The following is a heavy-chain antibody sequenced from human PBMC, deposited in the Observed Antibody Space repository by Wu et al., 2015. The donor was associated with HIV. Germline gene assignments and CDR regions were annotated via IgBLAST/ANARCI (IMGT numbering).Heavy chain of an antibody. J-gene: IGHJ4*02. Sequence: QAQLVQSGAEVKKPGASVKISCKASAYTFTNYYIHWVRQAPGQGLEWMGIINPSGGSTSYAQKFPGRVTMTRDTSTSTVYMELRSLRSDDTAVYYCARDRFYAADCGDCFPPFGYWGQGSLVTVSS. CDR3: ARDRFYAADCGDCFPPFGY. CDR2: INPSGGST. CDR1: AYTFTNYY. D-gene: IGHD2-21*02. V-gene: IGHV1-46*01.